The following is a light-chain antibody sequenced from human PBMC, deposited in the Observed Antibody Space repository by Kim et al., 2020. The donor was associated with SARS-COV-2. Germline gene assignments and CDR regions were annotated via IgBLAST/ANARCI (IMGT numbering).Light chain of an antibody. V-gene: IGKV4-1*01. CDR1: QSVLYSSNNKNY. J-gene: IGKJ4*01. Sequence: ATINCRSSQSVLYSSNNKNYLAWYQQKSGQPPKLLIYWASTRESGVPDRFSGSGSETDFTLTISSLQAEDVAVYYCQQYYSSPLTFGGGTKVDIK. CDR3: QQYYSSPLT. CDR2: WAS.